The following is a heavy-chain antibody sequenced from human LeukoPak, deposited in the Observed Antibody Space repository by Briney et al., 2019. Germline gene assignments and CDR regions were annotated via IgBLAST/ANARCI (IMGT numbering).Heavy chain of an antibody. Sequence: ASVKVSCKVSGYTLTELSMHWVRQAPGKGLEWMGDFDPEDGETIYAQKFQGRVTITADESTSTAYMELSSLRSEDTAVYYCARDPEWDVWGSYRPNWFDPWGQGTLVTVSS. V-gene: IGHV1-24*01. CDR3: ARDPEWDVWGSYRPNWFDP. J-gene: IGHJ5*02. CDR2: FDPEDGET. CDR1: GYTLTELS. D-gene: IGHD3-16*02.